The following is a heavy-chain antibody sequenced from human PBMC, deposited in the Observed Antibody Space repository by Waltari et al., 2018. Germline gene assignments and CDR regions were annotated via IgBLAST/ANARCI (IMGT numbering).Heavy chain of an antibody. V-gene: IGHV1-3*01. CDR3: ARGYYDSSGSTIADY. CDR1: GYTFTTYA. D-gene: IGHD3-22*01. CDR2: INGGNGNT. J-gene: IGHJ4*02. Sequence: QVQLVQSGAEVQKPGASVKVSCKASGYTFTTYAMHWVRQAPGQRLEWMGWINGGNGNTRYSQKFQGRVTITRDTSASTSYMEMSSLISEDTAVYYCARGYYDSSGSTIADYWGQGTLVTVSS.